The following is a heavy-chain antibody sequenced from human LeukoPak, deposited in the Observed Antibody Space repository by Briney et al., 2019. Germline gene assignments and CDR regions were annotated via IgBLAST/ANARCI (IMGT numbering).Heavy chain of an antibody. CDR1: GFTFTNHA. Sequence: GGSLRLSCAASGFTFTNHAMQWVRQAPGKGLEYVSAISSNGGSTYYANSVKGRFTISRDNSKNTVYLQMDSLRAEDMAVYYCARAGVIRYVAWLISYYMDVWGKGTTVTVSS. V-gene: IGHV3-64*01. D-gene: IGHD3-9*01. J-gene: IGHJ6*03. CDR2: ISSNGGST. CDR3: ARAGVIRYVAWLISYYMDV.